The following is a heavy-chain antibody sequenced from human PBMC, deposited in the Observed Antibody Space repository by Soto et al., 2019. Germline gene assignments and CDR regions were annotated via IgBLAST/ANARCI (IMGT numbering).Heavy chain of an antibody. V-gene: IGHV3-23*01. CDR2: ISGSGGST. CDR1: GFTFRSYA. J-gene: IGHJ6*02. CDR3: AKDRGFVVVTGGGMHV. Sequence: EVQLLESGGGLVQPGGSLRLSCAASGFTFRSYAMSWVRQAPGKGLEWVSAISGSGGSTYYADSVKGRFTISRDNSKNTLYLQMNSLRAEATAVYYCAKDRGFVVVTGGGMHVWGQGTTVTVSS. D-gene: IGHD2-21*02.